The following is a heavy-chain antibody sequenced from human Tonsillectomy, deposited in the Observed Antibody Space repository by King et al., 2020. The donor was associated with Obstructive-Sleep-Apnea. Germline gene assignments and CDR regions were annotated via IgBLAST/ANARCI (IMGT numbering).Heavy chain of an antibody. CDR1: GFTFSSYA. D-gene: IGHD5-18*01. J-gene: IGHJ6*02. CDR2: ISYDGSNK. CDR3: ARASNTDNRGYSYGSYYYYYGMDV. V-gene: IGHV3-30*04. Sequence: QVQLVESGGGVVQPGRSLRLSCAASGFTFSSYAMHWVRQAPGKGLEWVAVISYDGSNKYYADSVKGRFTISSDNSKNTLSLQMNSLRAEDTAVYYCARASNTDNRGYSYGSYYYYYGMDVWGQGTTVTVSS.